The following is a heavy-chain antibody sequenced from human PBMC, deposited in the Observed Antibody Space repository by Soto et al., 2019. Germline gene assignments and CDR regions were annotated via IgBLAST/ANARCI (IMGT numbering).Heavy chain of an antibody. D-gene: IGHD4-17*01. Sequence: SETLSLTCTVSGGSISSYYWTWIRQPPGKGLEWIGYIYYSGSTNYNPSLKSRVTISVDKSKNQFSLKLSSVTAADTAVYYCVCFVSRRQHCSTVVRGTGPLVT. V-gene: IGHV4-59*12. J-gene: IGHJ6*03. CDR2: IYYSGST. CDR3: VCFVSRRQHCSTVV. CDR1: GGSISSYY.